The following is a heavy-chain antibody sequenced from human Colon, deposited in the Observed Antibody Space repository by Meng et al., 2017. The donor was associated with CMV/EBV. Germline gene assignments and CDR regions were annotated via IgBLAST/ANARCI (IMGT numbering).Heavy chain of an antibody. CDR3: ARRIAAAGTLLVYYYYYMDV. D-gene: IGHD6-13*01. CDR2: ISYDGSNK. J-gene: IGHJ6*03. V-gene: IGHV3-30*03. Sequence: GESLKISCAASGFTFSSYGMHWVRQAPGKGLEWVAVISYDGSNKYYADSVKGRFTISRDNSKNTLYLQMNSLRAEDTAVYYCARRIAAAGTLLVYYYYYMDVWGKRTTVTVSS. CDR1: GFTFSSYG.